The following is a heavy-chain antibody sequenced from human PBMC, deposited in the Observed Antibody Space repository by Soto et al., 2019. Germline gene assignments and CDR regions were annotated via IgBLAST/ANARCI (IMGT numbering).Heavy chain of an antibody. D-gene: IGHD6-13*01. CDR3: ARGQAAAPAMDV. CDR2: INHSGST. CDR1: GGSFSGYY. J-gene: IGHJ6*02. V-gene: IGHV4-34*01. Sequence: PSETLSLTCAVYGGSFSGYYWSWIRQPPGKGLEWIGEINHSGSTNYNPSLKSRVTISVDTSKNQFSLKLSSVTAADTAVYYCARGQAAAPAMDVWGQGTTVTVSS.